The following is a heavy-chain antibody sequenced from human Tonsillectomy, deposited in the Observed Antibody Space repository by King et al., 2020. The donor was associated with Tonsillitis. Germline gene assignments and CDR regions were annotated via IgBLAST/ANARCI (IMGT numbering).Heavy chain of an antibody. J-gene: IGHJ4*02. Sequence: VQLVQSGAEVKKPGESLRISCKGSGYSFTNYWISWVRQMPGKGLEWMGNIDPSDSYSNYSPSFQGHVTISPDKSISTAYLQWSSLRASDTAMYYCEASTTGTTGATGDLWGEGTLVTVS. CDR1: GYSFTNYW. CDR2: IDPSDSYS. V-gene: IGHV5-10-1*03. D-gene: IGHD1-1*01. CDR3: EASTTGTTGATGDL.